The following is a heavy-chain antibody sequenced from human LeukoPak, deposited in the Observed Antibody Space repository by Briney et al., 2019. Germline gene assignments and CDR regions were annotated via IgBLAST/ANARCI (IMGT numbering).Heavy chain of an antibody. CDR2: IWYDGSNQ. Sequence: PGGSLRLSCVASGLRFRNYGMHWVRQAPGKGLEWVAVIWYDGSNQYYVDSVKGRFTVSRDNAKNTLYLQMDSLRAEDTAVYYCATDRSAGKYYDFWGQGTLVTVSS. J-gene: IGHJ4*02. CDR1: GLRFRNYG. CDR3: ATDRSAGKYYDF. V-gene: IGHV3-33*01. D-gene: IGHD3-3*01.